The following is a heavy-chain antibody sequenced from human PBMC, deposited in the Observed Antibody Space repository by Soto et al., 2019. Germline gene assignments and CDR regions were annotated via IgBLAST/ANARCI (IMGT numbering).Heavy chain of an antibody. CDR2: IMPVSGAP. D-gene: IGHD4-17*01. J-gene: IGHJ2*01. CDR3: AILTTMTTYWYFDL. Sequence: SGKVSCKASGGTFSRYAISWLREAPGQGPEWMGGIMPVSGAPNYAQKFQGRVTFTADESTTTAYMELSSLRSEDTAVYYCAILTTMTTYWYFDLWGRGTLVTVSS. V-gene: IGHV1-69*13. CDR1: GGTFSRYA.